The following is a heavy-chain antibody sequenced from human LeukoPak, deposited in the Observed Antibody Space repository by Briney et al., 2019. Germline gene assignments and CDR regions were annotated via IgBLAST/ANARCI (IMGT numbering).Heavy chain of an antibody. Sequence: SVKVSCKTSGGTFNNSAISWVRQAPGQGLEWLGGIMPLFGTAGYTQKFQGRVTITKAESTRTVYLELTSLTSDDTAVYYCARDVHGDYGSGWFGPWGQGTLVSVSS. V-gene: IGHV1-69*05. J-gene: IGHJ5*02. CDR3: ARDVHGDYGSGWFGP. CDR1: GGTFNNSA. CDR2: IMPLFGTA. D-gene: IGHD4-17*01.